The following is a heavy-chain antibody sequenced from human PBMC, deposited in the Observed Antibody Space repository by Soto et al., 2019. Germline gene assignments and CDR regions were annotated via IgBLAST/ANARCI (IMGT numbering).Heavy chain of an antibody. CDR2: INHSGST. CDR1: GGSRSGYS. D-gene: IGHD4-17*01. J-gene: IGHJ4*02. V-gene: IGHV4-34*01. Sequence: SDKRGVDGGSRSGYSRCCIRKPPGKGLEWIGEINHSGSTNYNPSLKSRVTISVDTSKNQFSLKLSSVTAADTAVYYCARGPSVTTYYLDYWGQGTLVTVSS. CDR3: ARGPSVTTYYLDY.